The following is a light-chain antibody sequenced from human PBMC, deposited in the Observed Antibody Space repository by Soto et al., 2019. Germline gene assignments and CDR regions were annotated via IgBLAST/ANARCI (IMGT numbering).Light chain of an antibody. Sequence: EIVMTQSPAPLSVSPGEKDTLSCRASQSVSSNLAWYQQKPGQAPRLLIYGASTRATGIPARFSGSGSGTEFTLTISSLQSEDFSVYYCQQYNNWPWTFGQGTKVDIK. CDR3: QQYNNWPWT. CDR2: GAS. J-gene: IGKJ1*01. CDR1: QSVSSN. V-gene: IGKV3-15*01.